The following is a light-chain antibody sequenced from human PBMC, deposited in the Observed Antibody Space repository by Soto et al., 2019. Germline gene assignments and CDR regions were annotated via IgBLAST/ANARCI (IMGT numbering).Light chain of an antibody. V-gene: IGLV2-14*01. J-gene: IGLJ1*01. CDR2: GVN. CDR3: SSYTTGSTLPWV. Sequence: QSVLTQPASVSGSPGQSITISCTGSSNDIGTYEYVSWHQHHPGRAPKLIIFGVNDRPSGISDRFSGSKSGNTASLTIFGLQLEYEAVYYCSSYTTGSTLPWVFGTGTKVTVL. CDR1: SNDIGTYEY.